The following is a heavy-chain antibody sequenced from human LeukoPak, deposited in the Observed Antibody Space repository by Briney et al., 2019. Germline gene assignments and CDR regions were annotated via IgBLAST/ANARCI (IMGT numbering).Heavy chain of an antibody. V-gene: IGHV4-38-2*02. CDR3: ARGLYSTRRESDY. D-gene: IGHD6-13*01. J-gene: IGHJ4*02. Sequence: PSETLSLTCTVSGYSISSGYYWGWIRQPPGKGLEWIGSIYHSGSTYYNPSLKSRVTISVDTSKNQFSLKLSSVTAADTAVYFCARGLYSTRRESDYWGQGTLVTVSS. CDR1: GYSISSGYY. CDR2: IYHSGST.